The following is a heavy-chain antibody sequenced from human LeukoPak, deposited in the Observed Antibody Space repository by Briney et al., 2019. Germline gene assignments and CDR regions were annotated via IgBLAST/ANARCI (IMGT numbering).Heavy chain of an antibody. J-gene: IGHJ6*03. D-gene: IGHD6-13*01. CDR1: GYTFTSYG. Sequence: GASVKVSCKASGYTFTSYGISWVRQAPGQGLEWMGWISAYNGNTNYAQKLQGRVTMTTDTSTSTAYMELSSLRSEDTAVYYCAREYSSSQINVMDVWGKGTTVTVSS. CDR2: ISAYNGNT. V-gene: IGHV1-18*01. CDR3: AREYSSSQINVMDV.